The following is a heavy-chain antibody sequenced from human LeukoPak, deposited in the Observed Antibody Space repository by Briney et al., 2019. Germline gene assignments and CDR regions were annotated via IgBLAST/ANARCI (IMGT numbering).Heavy chain of an antibody. CDR3: ARATATAAFII. D-gene: IGHD5-18*01. Sequence: GGSLRLSCAASGFTFDDYAMHWVRQAPGKGLEWVSLITGDSRTTNFVDSVKGRFTISRDNSKNSLYLQMNSLRTDDTALYYCARATATAAFIIWGRGTMVTVSS. V-gene: IGHV3-43*02. J-gene: IGHJ3*02. CDR1: GFTFDDYA. CDR2: ITGDSRTT.